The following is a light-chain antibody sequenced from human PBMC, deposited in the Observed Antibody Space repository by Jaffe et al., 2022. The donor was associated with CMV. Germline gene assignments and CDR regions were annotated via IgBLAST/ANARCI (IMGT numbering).Light chain of an antibody. CDR1: KVGAKY. J-gene: IGLJ2*01. Sequence: SYELTQPPSLSVSPGQTATITCSGDKVGAKYVSWYKQKPGQSPVLVMFQDSQRPSGIPERFSGSNSGTTATLTIGGTQAMDEADYYCQAWDGKAVVFGGGTRLTVL. V-gene: IGLV3-1*01. CDR2: QDS. CDR3: QAWDGKAVV.